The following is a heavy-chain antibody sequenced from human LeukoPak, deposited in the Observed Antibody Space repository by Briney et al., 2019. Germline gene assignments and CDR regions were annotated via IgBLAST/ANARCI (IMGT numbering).Heavy chain of an antibody. D-gene: IGHD3-22*01. Sequence: PGGPLRLSCAASGFTVSSNYMSWVRQAPGKGLEWVSVIYSGGSTYYADSVKGRFTISRDNSKNTLYLQMNSLRAEDTAVYYCARWYYDSSGYDAFDIWGQGTMVTVSS. V-gene: IGHV3-53*01. J-gene: IGHJ3*02. CDR1: GFTVSSNY. CDR3: ARWYYDSSGYDAFDI. CDR2: IYSGGST.